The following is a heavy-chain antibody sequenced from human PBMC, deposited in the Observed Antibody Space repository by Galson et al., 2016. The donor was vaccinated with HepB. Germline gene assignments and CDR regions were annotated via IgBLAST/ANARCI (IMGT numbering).Heavy chain of an antibody. J-gene: IGHJ6*03. D-gene: IGHD3-10*01. Sequence: SLRLSCAASGFTFSSYAMAWVRQAPGKGLEWVSGISGASGTTLYADPVKGRFTMSRDNSRDALYLEMNTLRVEDTAVYFCAKARGFNTYYYYYMDVWGKGTAVTVSS. CDR2: ISGASGTT. CDR1: GFTFSSYA. V-gene: IGHV3-23*01. CDR3: AKARGFNTYYYYYMDV.